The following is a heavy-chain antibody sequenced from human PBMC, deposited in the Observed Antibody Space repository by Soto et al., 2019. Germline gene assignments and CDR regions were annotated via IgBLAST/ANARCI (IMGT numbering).Heavy chain of an antibody. CDR1: GFTFSSYA. CDR3: VPLGERFDY. D-gene: IGHD4-17*01. V-gene: IGHV3-30-3*01. Sequence: QVQLVESGGGVVQPGRSLRLSCAASGFTFSSYAMDWVRQAPGKGLEWVAVISYDGSNKYYADSVKGRFTISRDNSKNTLYLQMNSLRAEDTAVYYCVPLGERFDYWGQGTLVTVSS. J-gene: IGHJ4*02. CDR2: ISYDGSNK.